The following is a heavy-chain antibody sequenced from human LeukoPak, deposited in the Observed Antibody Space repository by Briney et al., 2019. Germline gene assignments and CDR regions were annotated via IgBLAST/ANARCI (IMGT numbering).Heavy chain of an antibody. CDR3: ARSRYDSGSDWFEP. J-gene: IGHJ5*02. V-gene: IGHV4-30-4*01. D-gene: IGHD3-10*01. Sequence: SETLSLTCTFSGGSISSGDYYWSWIRQPPGKGLEWIGYIDYSGSTYYNPSLKSRVTISVDTSKNQFSLKLSSVTSADTAIYYCARSRYDSGSDWFEPWGQGTLVTVSS. CDR1: GGSISSGDYY. CDR2: IDYSGST.